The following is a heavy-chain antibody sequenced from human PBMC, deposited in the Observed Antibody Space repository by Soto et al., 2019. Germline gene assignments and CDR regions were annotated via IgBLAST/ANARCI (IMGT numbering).Heavy chain of an antibody. D-gene: IGHD5-12*01. Sequence: GASVKVSCKASGYTFTSYYMHWVRQAPGQGLEWMGIINPSGGSTSYAQKFQGRVTMTRDTSTSTVYMELSSLRSEDTAVYYCARDSASVDIVATTQALDYWGQGTLVTVSS. CDR3: ARDSASVDIVATTQALDY. J-gene: IGHJ4*02. V-gene: IGHV1-46*03. CDR2: INPSGGST. CDR1: GYTFTSYY.